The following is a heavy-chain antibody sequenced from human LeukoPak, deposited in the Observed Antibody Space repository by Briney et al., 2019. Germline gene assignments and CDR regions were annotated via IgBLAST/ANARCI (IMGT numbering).Heavy chain of an antibody. J-gene: IGHJ5*02. Sequence: KPSETLSLTCAVYGGSFSGYYWSWIRQPPGKGLEWIGEINHSGSTNYNPSLKSRVTISVDTSKNQFSLKLSSVTAADTAVYYCAREKRITMVRGVINWFDPGAREPWSPSPQ. CDR3: AREKRITMVRGVINWFDP. CDR2: INHSGST. CDR1: GGSFSGYY. D-gene: IGHD3-10*01. V-gene: IGHV4-34*01.